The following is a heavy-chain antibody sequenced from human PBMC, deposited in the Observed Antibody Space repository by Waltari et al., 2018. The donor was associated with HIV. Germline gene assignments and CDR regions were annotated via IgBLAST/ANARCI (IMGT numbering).Heavy chain of an antibody. D-gene: IGHD1-26*01. CDR2: VRPRRGKT. CDR1: GYAFISDD. V-gene: IGHV1-8*01. J-gene: IGHJ3*02. Sequence: QVQLVQSGAEAKKPGASVKVSCKASGYAFISDDINWVRQATGQGLEWMGWVRPRRGKTGCAQKFQGRITLTRDTSINTAYLEVNSLRAEDTAVYYCARDEQARGAFDIWGQGTMVTVSS. CDR3: ARDEQARGAFDI.